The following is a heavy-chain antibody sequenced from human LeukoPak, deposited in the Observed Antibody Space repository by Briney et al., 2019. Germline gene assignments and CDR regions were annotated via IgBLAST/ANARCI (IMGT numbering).Heavy chain of an antibody. V-gene: IGHV3-30*02. CDR2: IRYDGSNK. D-gene: IGHD5-24*01. J-gene: IGHJ4*02. CDR1: GFTFSSYG. CDR3: AKSGYNRFDY. Sequence: TGGSLRLSCAASGFTFSSYGMHWVRQAPGKGLEWVAFIRYDGSNKYYADSVKGRFTISRDNSKNTLHLQMNSLRAEDTAVYYCAKSGYNRFDYWGQGTLVTVSS.